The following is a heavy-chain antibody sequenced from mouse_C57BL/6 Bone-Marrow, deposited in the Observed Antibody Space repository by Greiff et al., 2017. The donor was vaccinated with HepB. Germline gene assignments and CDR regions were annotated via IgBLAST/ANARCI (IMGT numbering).Heavy chain of an antibody. D-gene: IGHD2-4*01. CDR3: ARGDYAYAMDY. V-gene: IGHV1-50*01. Sequence: QVQLQQPGAELVKPGASVKLSCKASGYTFTSYWMQWVKQRPGQGLEWIGEIDPSDSYTNYNQKFKGKATLTVDTSYSTAYMQLSSLTSEDSAVYYCARGDYAYAMDYWGQGTSVTVSS. J-gene: IGHJ4*01. CDR1: GYTFTSYW. CDR2: IDPSDSYT.